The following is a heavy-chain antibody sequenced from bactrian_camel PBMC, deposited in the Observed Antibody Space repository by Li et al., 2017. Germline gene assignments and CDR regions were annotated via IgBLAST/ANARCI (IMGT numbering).Heavy chain of an antibody. CDR3: VRDFWYMPY. CDR2: IYSGGAST. V-gene: IGHV3S40*01. CDR1: GFTFSSYD. J-gene: IGHJ4*01. Sequence: VQLVESGGGLVQPGGSLRLSCAASGFTFSSYDMSWVRQAPGRGLEWVSRIYSGGASTYYTDSVKGRFTISRDNAKNTVNLQMNSLKPEDTAVYYCVRDFWYMPYWGQGTQVTVS. D-gene: IGHD6*01.